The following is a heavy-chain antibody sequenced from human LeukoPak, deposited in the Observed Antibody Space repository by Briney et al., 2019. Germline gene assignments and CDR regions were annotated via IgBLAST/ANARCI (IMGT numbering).Heavy chain of an antibody. CDR3: ARGLRYFDWSGRFDY. D-gene: IGHD3-9*01. CDR1: GFTFSSYS. V-gene: IGHV3-21*01. CDR2: ISSSSSYI. J-gene: IGHJ4*02. Sequence: KPGGSLRLSCAASGFTFSSYSMNWVRQAPGKGLEWVSSISSSSSYIYYADSVKGRFTISRDNAKNSLYLQMNSLRAEDTAVYYCARGLRYFDWSGRFDYWGRGTLVTVSS.